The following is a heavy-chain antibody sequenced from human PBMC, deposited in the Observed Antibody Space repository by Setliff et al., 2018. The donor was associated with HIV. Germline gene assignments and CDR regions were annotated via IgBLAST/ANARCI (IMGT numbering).Heavy chain of an antibody. J-gene: IGHJ6*03. V-gene: IGHV4-61*09. CDR1: GGSISNGYYY. Sequence: SETLSLTCTVSGGSISNGYYYWSWIRQPAGKGLEWIGHIYTSGSTKYNPSLKSRVTISVDTSKNQFSLKLSSVTAADTVVYYCARGGREYGVNYYYYYMDVWGKGTTGTVSS. CDR2: IYTSGST. CDR3: ARGGREYGVNYYYYYMDV. D-gene: IGHD3-10*01.